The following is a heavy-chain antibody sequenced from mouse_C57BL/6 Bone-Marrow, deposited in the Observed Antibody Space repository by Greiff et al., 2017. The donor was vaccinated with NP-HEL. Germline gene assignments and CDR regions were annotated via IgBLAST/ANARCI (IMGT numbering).Heavy chain of an antibody. CDR2: INPYNGGT. J-gene: IGHJ2*01. CDR1: GYTFTDYY. CDR3: ARWNYYGSA. D-gene: IGHD1-1*01. Sequence: EVKLQESGPVLVKPGASVKMSCKASGYTFTDYYMNWVKQSHGKSLEWIGVINPYNGGTSYNQKFKGKATLTVDKSSSTAYMELNSLTSEDSAVYYCARWNYYGSAWGQGTTLTVSS. V-gene: IGHV1-19*01.